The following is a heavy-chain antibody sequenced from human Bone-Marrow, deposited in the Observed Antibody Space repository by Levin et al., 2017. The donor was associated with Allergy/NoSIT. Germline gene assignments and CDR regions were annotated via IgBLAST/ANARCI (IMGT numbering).Heavy chain of an antibody. Sequence: SVKVSCKFSGGTFSSFAISWVRQAPGQGLEWMGGILPIFGTSSYTQRFKGRLTITADRSTNTAYMELSRLTSADTAVYFCARGYSNYVRIFRLNSGMDVWGQGTTVTVSS. CDR3: ARGYSNYVRIFRLNSGMDV. V-gene: IGHV1-69*06. J-gene: IGHJ6*02. D-gene: IGHD2-15*01. CDR1: GGTFSSFA. CDR2: ILPIFGTS.